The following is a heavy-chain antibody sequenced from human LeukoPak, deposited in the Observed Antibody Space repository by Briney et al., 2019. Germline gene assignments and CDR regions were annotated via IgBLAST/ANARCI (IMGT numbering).Heavy chain of an antibody. Sequence: PGGSLRLSCAASGFTFSDYYMSWIRQAPGKGLEWVSYISSSGSTIYYADSVKGRFTISRDIAKNSLYLQMNSLRAEDTAVYYCARDSYSLYYFDYWGQGTLVTVSS. CDR1: GFTFSDYY. CDR2: ISSSGSTI. J-gene: IGHJ4*02. CDR3: ARDSYSLYYFDY. D-gene: IGHD6-13*01. V-gene: IGHV3-11*04.